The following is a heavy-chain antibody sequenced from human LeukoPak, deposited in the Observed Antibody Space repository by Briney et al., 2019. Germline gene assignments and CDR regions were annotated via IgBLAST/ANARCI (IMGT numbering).Heavy chain of an antibody. J-gene: IGHJ5*02. CDR3: AREVSGSYYSNWFDP. D-gene: IGHD1-26*01. CDR1: GFTFSSYS. Sequence: GGSLRLSCAASGFTFSSYSMNWVRQAPGKGLEWVAVISYDGSNKYYADSVKGRFTISRDNSKNTLYLQMNSLRAEDTAVYYCAREVSGSYYSNWFDPWGQGTLVTVSS. V-gene: IGHV3-30*03. CDR2: ISYDGSNK.